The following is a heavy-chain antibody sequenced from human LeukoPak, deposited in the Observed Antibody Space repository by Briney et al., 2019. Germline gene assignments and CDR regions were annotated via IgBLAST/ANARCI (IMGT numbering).Heavy chain of an antibody. V-gene: IGHV3-23*01. CDR1: GFTFSSYA. CDR3: AKEGNGDYYFDY. CDR2: ISGGAGST. J-gene: IGHJ4*02. D-gene: IGHD4-17*01. Sequence: GGSLRLSCAASGFTFSSYAMSWVRQAPGKGLEWVSAISGGAGSTYYADAVKGRFTISRDNSKNTLYLQMNSLRAEDSAVYYCAKEGNGDYYFDYWGQGTLVTVSS.